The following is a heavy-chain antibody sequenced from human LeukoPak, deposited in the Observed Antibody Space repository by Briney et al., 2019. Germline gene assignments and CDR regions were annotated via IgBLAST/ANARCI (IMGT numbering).Heavy chain of an antibody. Sequence: QPGGSLRLSCAASGFTFSSYAMHWVRQAPGKGLEWVAVISYDGSNKYYADSVKGRFTISRDNSKNTLYLQMNSLRAEDTAVYYCARVVLRYFDWLFPTGDAFDIWGQGTMVTVSS. CDR2: ISYDGSNK. CDR1: GFTFSSYA. V-gene: IGHV3-30*04. D-gene: IGHD3-9*01. J-gene: IGHJ3*02. CDR3: ARVVLRYFDWLFPTGDAFDI.